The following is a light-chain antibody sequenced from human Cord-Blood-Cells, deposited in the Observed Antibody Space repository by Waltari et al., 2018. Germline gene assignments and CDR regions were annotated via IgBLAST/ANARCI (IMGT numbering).Light chain of an antibody. Sequence: IVMTQHPDSLDVYLTERATITCKFRPSGFNRFNNKNYLAWYQKKPGQPPKLLIYWATTRECGVPARFSGSGSGTDFTLTISSLQAEDVAAYYCQQYYSTPRTFGQGTKVEIK. CDR1: PSGFNRFNNKNY. J-gene: IGKJ1*01. CDR3: QQYYSTPRT. V-gene: IGKV4-1*01. CDR2: WAT.